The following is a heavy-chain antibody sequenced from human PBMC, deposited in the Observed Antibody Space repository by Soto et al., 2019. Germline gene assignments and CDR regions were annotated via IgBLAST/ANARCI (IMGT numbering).Heavy chain of an antibody. CDR2: IWYDGSNK. J-gene: IGHJ4*02. CDR1: GFTFSSYG. CDR3: ARVYYDFWSGFDY. V-gene: IGHV3-33*01. Sequence: PGGSLRLSCAASGFTFSSYGMHWVRQAPGKGLEWVAVIWYDGSNKYYADSVKGRFTISRDNSKNTLSLQMNSLRAEDTAVYYCARVYYDFWSGFDYWGQGTLVTVSS. D-gene: IGHD3-3*01.